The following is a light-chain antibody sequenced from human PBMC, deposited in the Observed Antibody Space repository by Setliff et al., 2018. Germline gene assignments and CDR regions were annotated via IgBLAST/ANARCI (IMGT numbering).Light chain of an antibody. V-gene: IGKV1-5*03. CDR3: QQYENFWT. CDR1: QNIYTR. J-gene: IGKJ1*01. CDR2: EAS. Sequence: DIEMIQSPSTLSASVGDRVTITCRASQNIYTRLAWHQQEPGKAPKLLIYEASNLESGVPSRFSGSGSGTEFTLTISSLQPDDFATYYCQQYENFWTFGQGTKVDIK.